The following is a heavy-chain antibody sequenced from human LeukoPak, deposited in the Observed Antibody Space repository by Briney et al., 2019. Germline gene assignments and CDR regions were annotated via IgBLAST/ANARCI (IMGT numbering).Heavy chain of an antibody. CDR2: IYTSGST. Sequence: SETLSLTCTVSGGSISSGSYYWSWIRQPAGKGLEWIGRIYTSGSTTYNPSLKSRVTISVDTSKTQFSLKLSSVTAEDTAVYYCARYSSGWYGGGYYYYGMDVWGQGTTVTVSS. D-gene: IGHD6-19*01. CDR1: GGSISSGSYY. J-gene: IGHJ6*02. CDR3: ARYSSGWYGGGYYYYGMDV. V-gene: IGHV4-61*02.